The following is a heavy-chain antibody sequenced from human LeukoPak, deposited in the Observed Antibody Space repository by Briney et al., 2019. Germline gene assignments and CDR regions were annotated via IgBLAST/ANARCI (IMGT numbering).Heavy chain of an antibody. V-gene: IGHV3-21*01. CDR3: AGPFLYSSGWYAYRY. J-gene: IGHJ4*02. D-gene: IGHD6-19*01. CDR2: ISSSSSYI. CDR1: GFTFSSYS. Sequence: GGSLRLSCAASGFTFSSYSMNWVRQAPGKGLEWVSSISSSSSYIYYADSVKGRFTISRDNAKNSLYLQMNSLRAEDTAVYYCAGPFLYSSGWYAYRYWGQGTLVTVSS.